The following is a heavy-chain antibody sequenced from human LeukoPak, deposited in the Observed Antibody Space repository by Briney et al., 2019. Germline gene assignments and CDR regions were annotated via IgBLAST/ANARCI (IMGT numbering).Heavy chain of an antibody. Sequence: PSETLSLTCTVSGDSMSSHYWSWIRQPPGKGLEWIGYVYYTGSTNYNPSLKSRVTMPVDTSKNQFSLKLSSVTAADTAVYYCASTGHDYGDLRYAFDIWGQGTMVTVSS. J-gene: IGHJ3*02. V-gene: IGHV4-59*11. CDR1: GDSMSSHY. CDR2: VYYTGST. D-gene: IGHD4-17*01. CDR3: ASTGHDYGDLRYAFDI.